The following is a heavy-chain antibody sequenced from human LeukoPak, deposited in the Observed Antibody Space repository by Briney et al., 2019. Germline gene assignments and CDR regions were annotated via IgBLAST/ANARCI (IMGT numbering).Heavy chain of an antibody. CDR1: GGSFSGYY. CDR3: ARHYGDSAARYGMDV. Sequence: SETLSLTCAVYGGSFSGYYWDWIRQPPGKGLEWIGSISYTGSTYYSPSLKSRVIISVDRSKNQFSLKLSSVTAADTAVYFCARHYGDSAARYGMDVWGQGTTVTVSS. J-gene: IGHJ6*02. D-gene: IGHD4-17*01. V-gene: IGHV4-39*01. CDR2: ISYTGST.